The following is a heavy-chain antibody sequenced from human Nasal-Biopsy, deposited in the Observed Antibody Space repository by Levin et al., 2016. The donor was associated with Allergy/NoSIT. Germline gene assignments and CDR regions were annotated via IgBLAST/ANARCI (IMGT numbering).Heavy chain of an antibody. CDR3: ARGDDYGSFDN. CDR2: IDEHGTGE. D-gene: IGHD5-12*01. J-gene: IGHJ4*02. V-gene: IGHV3-7*03. Sequence: GESLKISCAASGFTFSTYAMSWVRQTPGKGLEWVANIDEHGTGESYVDSVKGRFTISRDNARNSLYLHMNSLRAEDTAVYYCARGDDYGSFDNWGQGTLITVSS. CDR1: GFTFSTYA.